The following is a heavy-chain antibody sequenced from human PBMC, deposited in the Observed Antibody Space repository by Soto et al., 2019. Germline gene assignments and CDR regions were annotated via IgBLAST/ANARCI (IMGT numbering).Heavy chain of an antibody. D-gene: IGHD6-19*01. CDR2: SRDKAQGYST. Sequence: GGSLRLSCTGSGFTLSDHYIDWVRQAPGKGLEWVGRSRDKAQGYSTTYAASVKGRFTTSRDESKNSVYLQMNSLKTEDTAIYYCAKDQPAPGIAVAGGPFGYWGQGTLVTVSS. CDR3: AKDQPAPGIAVAGGPFGY. V-gene: IGHV3-72*01. J-gene: IGHJ4*02. CDR1: GFTLSDHY.